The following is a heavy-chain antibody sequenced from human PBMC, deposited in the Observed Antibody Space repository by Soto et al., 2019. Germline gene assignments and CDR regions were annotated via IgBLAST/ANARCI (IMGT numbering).Heavy chain of an antibody. CDR2: ISSSSSNI. CDR3: GRAVADSSGHGLDL. Sequence: EVQLVESGGGLVQPGGSLRLSCAASGFTFSSYSMNWVRQAPGKGLEWVSYISSSSSNIYYADSVKGRFTISRDNANNSLYQQMNSLRDEDTAVYYCGRAVADSSGHGLDLWGRGTLVTVSS. V-gene: IGHV3-48*02. D-gene: IGHD3-22*01. J-gene: IGHJ2*01. CDR1: GFTFSSYS.